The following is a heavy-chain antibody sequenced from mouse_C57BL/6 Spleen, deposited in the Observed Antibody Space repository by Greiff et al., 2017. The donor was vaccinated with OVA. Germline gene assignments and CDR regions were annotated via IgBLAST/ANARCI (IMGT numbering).Heavy chain of an antibody. Sequence: EVKLMESGGGLVQPGGSLKLSCAASGFTFSDYYMYWVRQTPEKRLEWVAYISNGGGSTYYPDTVKGRFTISRDNAKNTLYLQMSRLKSEDTAMYYCARSYYSHYYAMDYWGQGTSVTVSS. V-gene: IGHV5-12*01. CDR1: GFTFSDYY. D-gene: IGHD2-12*01. CDR3: ARSYYSHYYAMDY. J-gene: IGHJ4*01. CDR2: ISNGGGST.